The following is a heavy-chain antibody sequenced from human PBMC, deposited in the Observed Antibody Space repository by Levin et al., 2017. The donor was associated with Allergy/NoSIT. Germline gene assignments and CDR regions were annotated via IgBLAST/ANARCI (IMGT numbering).Heavy chain of an antibody. D-gene: IGHD2-2*01. CDR3: ARDRGYCRSTSCEDGYFDY. CDR1: GFTFSSYA. J-gene: IGHJ4*02. V-gene: IGHV3-30-3*01. Sequence: GESLKISCAASGFTFSSYAMHWVRQAPGKGLEWVSVISYDGSNKYYGDSVKGRFTISRDNSKNTLYLQMNSLRAEETAVYDCARDRGYCRSTSCEDGYFDYWGQGTLVTVSS. CDR2: ISYDGSNK.